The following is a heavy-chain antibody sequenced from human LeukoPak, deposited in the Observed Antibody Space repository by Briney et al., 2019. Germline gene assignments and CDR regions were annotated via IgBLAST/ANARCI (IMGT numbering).Heavy chain of an antibody. D-gene: IGHD2-2*02. CDR1: GFTLSSYA. J-gene: IGHJ3*01. V-gene: IGHV3-30*09. CDR3: AMKAVPRPRLYDAFDF. Sequence: GGSLRLSCAASGFTLSSYAMHWVRQAPGKGLEWVAVTSYDGRSEYYADSVKGRFAISRDNSKNTLYLQMNSLRADDTAVYYCAMKAVPRPRLYDAFDFWGQGTVVTVSS. CDR2: TSYDGRSE.